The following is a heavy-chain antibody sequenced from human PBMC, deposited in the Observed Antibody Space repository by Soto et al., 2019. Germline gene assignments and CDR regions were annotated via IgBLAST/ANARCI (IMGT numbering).Heavy chain of an antibody. D-gene: IGHD3-10*01. CDR1: GFTVSSNY. CDR3: ASGQQRYGSGSYPYDY. Sequence: EVQLVESGGGLVQPGGSLRLSCAASGFTVSSNYMSWVRQAPGKGLEWVSIIYSGGTTYYGDSVKGRFTISRDNSKNTLYLQMNSLRAEDMAVYYCASGQQRYGSGSYPYDYWGQGTLVTVSS. J-gene: IGHJ4*02. CDR2: IYSGGTT. V-gene: IGHV3-66*01.